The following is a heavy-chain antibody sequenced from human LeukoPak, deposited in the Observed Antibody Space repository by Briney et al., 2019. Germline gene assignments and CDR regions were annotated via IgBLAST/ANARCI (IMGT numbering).Heavy chain of an antibody. Sequence: GGSLRLSCAASGLTFSNYAMNWVRQAPGKGLQWVSDVSGSGGYTYYADSVKGRFTISRDNSKNTVYLQMNSLRAEDTAVYYCARRFYGDYGFDYWGQGTLVTVSS. CDR3: ARRFYGDYGFDY. CDR1: GLTFSNYA. J-gene: IGHJ4*02. V-gene: IGHV3-23*01. CDR2: VSGSGGYT. D-gene: IGHD4-17*01.